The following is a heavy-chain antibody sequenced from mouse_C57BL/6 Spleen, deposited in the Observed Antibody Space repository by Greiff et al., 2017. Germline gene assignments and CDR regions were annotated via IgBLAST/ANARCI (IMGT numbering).Heavy chain of an antibody. D-gene: IGHD3-2*01. Sequence: QVQLQQPGAELVMPGASVKLSCKASGYTFTSYWMHWVKQRPGQGLEWIGEIDPSDSYTNYNQKFKGKSTLTVDKSSSTAYMQLSSLTSDDSAVYYCARIRQYYFDYWGQGTTLTVSS. V-gene: IGHV1-69*01. CDR3: ARIRQYYFDY. CDR2: IDPSDSYT. CDR1: GYTFTSYW. J-gene: IGHJ2*01.